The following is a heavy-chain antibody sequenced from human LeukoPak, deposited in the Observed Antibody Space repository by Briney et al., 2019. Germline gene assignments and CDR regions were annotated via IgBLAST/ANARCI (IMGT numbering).Heavy chain of an antibody. V-gene: IGHV3-74*01. CDR3: ARPFYFDSIDI. CDR2: INPGNIT. CDR1: GFTFSSSF. Sequence: GGSLRLSCVASGFTFSSSFMDWVRQVPGKGLAWVSRINPGNITTYADSVKGRFTISRDNAKNTLYLQMNSLRAEDTAVYYCARPFYFDSIDIWGQGTLDTVSS. D-gene: IGHD3-22*01. J-gene: IGHJ4*02.